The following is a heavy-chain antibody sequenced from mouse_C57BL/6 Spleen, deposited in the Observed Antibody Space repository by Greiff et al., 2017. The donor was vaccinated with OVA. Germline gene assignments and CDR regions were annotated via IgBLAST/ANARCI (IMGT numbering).Heavy chain of an antibody. CDR1: GYTFTSYW. V-gene: IGHV1-53*01. CDR3: ARYNYDGSSYPFAY. Sequence: QVQLKQPGTELVKPGASVKLSCKASGYTFTSYWMHWVKPRPGQGLEWIGNINPSNGGTNYHEKFKSKATMTVDKSSSTAYMQLSSLTSEDSSVYYCARYNYDGSSYPFAYWGQGTLVTVSA. D-gene: IGHD1-1*01. CDR2: INPSNGGT. J-gene: IGHJ3*01.